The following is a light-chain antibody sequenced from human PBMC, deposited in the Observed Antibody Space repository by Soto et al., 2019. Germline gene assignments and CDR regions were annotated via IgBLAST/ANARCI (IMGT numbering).Light chain of an antibody. Sequence: QSVLTQPPSVSGAPGQRVTISCTGTSSNIGTGYDVHWYRQFPGTAPKLLIYDDTNRPSGVPDRFSGSKSGASASLAITGLQADDEADYYCQVWDSSRHVLFGGGTQLTVL. CDR1: SSNIGTGYD. V-gene: IGLV1-40*01. CDR2: DDT. CDR3: QVWDSSRHVL. J-gene: IGLJ2*01.